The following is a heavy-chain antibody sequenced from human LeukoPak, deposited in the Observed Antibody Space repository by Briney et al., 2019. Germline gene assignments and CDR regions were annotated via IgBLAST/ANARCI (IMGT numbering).Heavy chain of an antibody. CDR3: ASPHAPYKIAVAYDY. CDR2: ISSSGSTI. J-gene: IGHJ4*02. V-gene: IGHV3-48*03. D-gene: IGHD6-19*01. CDR1: GFTFSSYE. Sequence: GGSLRLSCAASGFTFSSYEMNWVRQAPGKGLEWVSYISSSGSTIYYADSVKGRFTISRDNSKNTLYLQMNSLRAEDTAVYYCASPHAPYKIAVAYDYWGQGTLVTVSS.